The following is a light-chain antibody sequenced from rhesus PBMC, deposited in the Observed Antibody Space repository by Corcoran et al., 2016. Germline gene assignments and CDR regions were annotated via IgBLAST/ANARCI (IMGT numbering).Light chain of an antibody. CDR2: EVA. J-gene: IGKJ1*01. CDR3: LKYRHIPPT. CDR1: QSLLDSEYGTTN. Sequence: IVLTQTPLSLPVTPGEPASFPCRSSQSLLDSEYGTTNLDWSLQWPGQSPLLLILEVANRGSGVPDRFRGSWTHSEFTLEIRRVEAEDFGVYYCLKYRHIPPTFGQGSRVGIK. V-gene: IGKV2-86*01.